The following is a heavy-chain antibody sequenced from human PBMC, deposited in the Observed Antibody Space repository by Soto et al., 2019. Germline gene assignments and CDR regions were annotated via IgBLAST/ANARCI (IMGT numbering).Heavy chain of an antibody. J-gene: IGHJ6*02. CDR1: RYSFTSYW. V-gene: IGHV5-10-1*01. CDR3: ARHPLTRLARVGMDV. Sequence: SQKSSCQDSRYSFTSYWIGLVRTMPGKGLEWMGRIDPSDSYTNYSPSFQGHVTISADKSISTAYLQWSSLKASDTAMYYCARHPLTRLARVGMDVWGQGTKVNFSS. CDR2: IDPSDSYT. D-gene: IGHD4-4*01.